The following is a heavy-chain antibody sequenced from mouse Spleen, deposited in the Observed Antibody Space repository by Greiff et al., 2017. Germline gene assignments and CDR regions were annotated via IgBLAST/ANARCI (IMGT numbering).Heavy chain of an antibody. Sequence: VQLKESGPELVKPGASVKMSCKASGYTFTDYNMHWVKQSHGKSLEWIGYINPNNGGTSYNQKFKGKATLTVNKSSSTAYMELRSLTSEDSAVYYCARKKKPNYAMDYWGQGTSVTVSS. J-gene: IGHJ4*01. CDR1: GYTFTDYN. CDR2: INPNNGGT. V-gene: IGHV1-22*01. CDR3: ARKKKPNYAMDY.